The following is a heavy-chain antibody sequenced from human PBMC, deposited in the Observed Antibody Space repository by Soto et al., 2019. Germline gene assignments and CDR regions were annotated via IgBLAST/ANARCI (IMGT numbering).Heavy chain of an antibody. CDR2: IWYDGSNK. CDR3: ARDGTHSCGSGRYYHFDY. J-gene: IGHJ4*02. V-gene: IGHV3-33*01. D-gene: IGHD3-10*01. Sequence: GGSLRLSCAASGFTFSSYGMHWVRQAPGKGLGWVAVIWYDGSNKYYADSVKGRFTISRDNSKNTLYLQMNSLRAEDTAVYYCARDGTHSCGSGRYYHFDYWGQGTLVTVSS. CDR1: GFTFSSYG.